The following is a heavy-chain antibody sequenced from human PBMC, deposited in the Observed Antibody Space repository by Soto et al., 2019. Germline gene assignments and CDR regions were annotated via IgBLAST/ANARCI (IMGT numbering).Heavy chain of an antibody. CDR1: GGSFSGHY. CDR2: INHSGNT. V-gene: IGHV4-34*01. D-gene: IGHD3-3*01. J-gene: IGHJ5*01. Sequence: PSETLSLTCAVYGGSFSGHYWSWIRQPPGKGLEWIGEINHSGNTNYYPSLKSRVTILVDTSKNQFSLKLSSVTAADTAVYFCARGQVVHYDFWSGYSSRVHDFFDSWGQGTLVT. CDR3: ARGQVVHYDFWSGYSSRVHDFFDS.